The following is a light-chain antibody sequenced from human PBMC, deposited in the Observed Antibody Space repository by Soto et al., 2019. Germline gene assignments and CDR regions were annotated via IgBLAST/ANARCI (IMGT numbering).Light chain of an antibody. CDR1: QNIGTS. CDR3: QQRSNWPSIT. J-gene: IGKJ5*01. V-gene: IGKV3-11*01. CDR2: DAS. Sequence: VLTQSPATLSLSPGERASLSCRAGQNIGTSLVWSQQKPGQAPRLLIYDASNRATGIPARFSGSGSGTDFTLTINSLEPEDSAVYYCQQRSNWPSITFGQGTRLEI.